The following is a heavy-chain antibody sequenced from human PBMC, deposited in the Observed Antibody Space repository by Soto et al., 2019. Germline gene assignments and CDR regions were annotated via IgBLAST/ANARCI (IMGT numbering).Heavy chain of an antibody. Sequence: EVQLLESRGGLVQPGGSLRLSCAASGFTFSNYAMSWVRQAPGKGLEWVSAISGSGGSTYYADSVKGRFTISRDNSKNTLYLQMNSLRAEDTAVYYCAKGSSGWYDAFDIWGQGTMVTVSS. J-gene: IGHJ3*02. CDR3: AKGSSGWYDAFDI. V-gene: IGHV3-23*01. CDR1: GFTFSNYA. CDR2: ISGSGGST. D-gene: IGHD6-19*01.